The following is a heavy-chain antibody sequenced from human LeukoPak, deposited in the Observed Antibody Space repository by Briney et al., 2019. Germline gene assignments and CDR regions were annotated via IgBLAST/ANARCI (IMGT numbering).Heavy chain of an antibody. J-gene: IGHJ5*02. D-gene: IGHD3-10*01. CDR2: ISSNGGST. Sequence: GGSLRLSCAASGFTFSSYAMHWVRQAPGKGLEYVSAISSNGGSTYYANSVKGRFTISRDNSKNTLYLQMGSLRAEDMAVNYCAGAYGSGVKTARWFDPWGQGTLVTVSS. V-gene: IGHV3-64*01. CDR1: GFTFSSYA. CDR3: AGAYGSGVKTARWFDP.